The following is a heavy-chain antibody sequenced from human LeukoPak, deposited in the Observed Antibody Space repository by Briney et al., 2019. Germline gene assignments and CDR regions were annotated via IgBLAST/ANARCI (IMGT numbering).Heavy chain of an antibody. Sequence: SETLSLTCTVSGGSISSTSYYWGWIRQPPGRGLEWIASIYYDGSTYYNPSLKSRVTISVDTSKNQFSLRLSSVTAADTAVYLCARYVVYGSGKYYFDYWGQGSLVTVSS. D-gene: IGHD3-10*01. CDR3: ARYVVYGSGKYYFDY. CDR1: GGSISSTSYY. CDR2: IYYDGST. V-gene: IGHV4-39*01. J-gene: IGHJ4*02.